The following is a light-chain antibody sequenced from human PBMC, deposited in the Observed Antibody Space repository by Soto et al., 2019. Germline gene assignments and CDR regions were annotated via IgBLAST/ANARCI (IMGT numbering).Light chain of an antibody. CDR3: CSYSGNDSLV. CDR1: SSDVGSYNL. V-gene: IGLV2-23*02. J-gene: IGLJ2*01. Sequence: QSALTQPASVSGSPGQSITISCTGSSSDVGSYNLVSWYQQLPGKAPKLIIYEVTQRPSGVSDRFSGSKSDNTASLTISGLQAEDEADYYCCSYSGNDSLVFGGGTKVTVL. CDR2: EVT.